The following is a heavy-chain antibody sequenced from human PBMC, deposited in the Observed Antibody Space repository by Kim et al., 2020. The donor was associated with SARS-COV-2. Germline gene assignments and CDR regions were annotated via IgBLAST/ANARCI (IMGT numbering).Heavy chain of an antibody. D-gene: IGHD1-7*01. CDR2: IYYSGST. J-gene: IGHJ6*04. V-gene: IGHV4-39*07. Sequence: SETLSLTCTVSGGSISSSSYYWGWIRQPPGKGLEWIGSIYYSGSTYYNPSLKSRVTISVDTSKNQFSLKLSSVTAADTAVYYGARSELELRINGMHVWGEGTTVTVSS. CDR3: ARSELELRINGMHV. CDR1: GGSISSSSYY.